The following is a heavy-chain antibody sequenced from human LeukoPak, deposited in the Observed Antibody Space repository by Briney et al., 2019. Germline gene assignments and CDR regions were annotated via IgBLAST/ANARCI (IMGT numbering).Heavy chain of an antibody. V-gene: IGHV3-11*04. CDR3: ARTGQYCSGGTCYSGQFDF. J-gene: IGHJ4*02. CDR1: GFTFSDYY. D-gene: IGHD2-15*01. Sequence: GGSLRLSCAASGFTFSDYYMSWIRQAPGKGLEWVSYISSSGSTIYYADSVKGRFTISRDNAKNSLYLQMNSLRAEDTAVYYCARTGQYCSGGTCYSGQFDFWGQGTLVTVSS. CDR2: ISSSGSTI.